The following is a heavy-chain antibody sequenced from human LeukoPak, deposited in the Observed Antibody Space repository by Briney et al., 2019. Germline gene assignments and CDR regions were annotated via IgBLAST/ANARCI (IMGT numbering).Heavy chain of an antibody. D-gene: IGHD6-13*01. V-gene: IGHV4-59*01. Sequence: SETLSLTCTVFADSISPYYWHWIRQPPGKGLEWIGYINYSGTTDYNPSLKSRVTISVDTSKKQLFLRLRSMTAADTAVYYCAREYSSFEYWGQGTLVTVSS. CDR1: ADSISPYY. J-gene: IGHJ4*02. CDR2: INYSGTT. CDR3: AREYSSFEY.